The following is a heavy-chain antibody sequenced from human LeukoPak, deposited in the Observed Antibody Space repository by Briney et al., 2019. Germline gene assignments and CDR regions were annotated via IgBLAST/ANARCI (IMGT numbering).Heavy chain of an antibody. D-gene: IGHD1-26*01. CDR3: ARLVGIAEYFDY. Sequence: SETLSLTCSVSGASFSSSSYYWGWIRQPPGKGLEWIGSINYYGSPHYNPSLKSRVTISVDTSKNQFSLRLSSVTAADTAVYYCARLVGIAEYFDYWGQGTLVTVSS. CDR2: INYYGSP. CDR1: GASFSSSSYY. J-gene: IGHJ4*02. V-gene: IGHV4-39*01.